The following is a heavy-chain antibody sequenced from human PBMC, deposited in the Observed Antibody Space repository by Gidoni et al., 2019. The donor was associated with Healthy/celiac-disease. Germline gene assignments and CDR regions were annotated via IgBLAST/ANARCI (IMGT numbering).Heavy chain of an antibody. J-gene: IGHJ6*02. D-gene: IGHD3-16*01. CDR2: IYSSGRT. Sequence: QVQLQESGPGLVKTSQTLSRTCTVYGGASSSGGYYWSWIRQHPGKGLAWIRYIYSSGRTSSPPSLKSRVTISVDTSKNQFSLKLSSVTASDTAVYYCARGLGFVYYGMDVWGQGPTVTVSS. CDR3: ARGLGFVYYGMDV. CDR1: GGASSSGGYY. V-gene: IGHV4-31*03.